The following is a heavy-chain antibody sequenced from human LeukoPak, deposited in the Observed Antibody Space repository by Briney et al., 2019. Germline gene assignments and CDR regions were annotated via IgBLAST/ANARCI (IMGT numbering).Heavy chain of an antibody. CDR3: ARDRWGGQVPNRGSWFDP. Sequence: ASVKVSCKASGYTFTSYGISWVRQAPGQGLEWMGWISAYNGNTNYAKKLQGRVTMTTDTSTSTAYMELRSLRSDDTAVYYRARDRWGGQVPNRGSWFDPWGQGTLVTVSS. V-gene: IGHV1-18*01. J-gene: IGHJ5*02. CDR1: GYTFTSYG. CDR2: ISAYNGNT. D-gene: IGHD3-16*01.